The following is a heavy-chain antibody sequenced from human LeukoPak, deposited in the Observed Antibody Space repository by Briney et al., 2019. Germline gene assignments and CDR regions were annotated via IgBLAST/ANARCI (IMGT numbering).Heavy chain of an antibody. CDR1: GYILSAIS. CDR2: LDPGQGET. J-gene: IGHJ5*02. CDR3: ARGKDYVWGSYRTALDP. D-gene: IGHD3-16*02. Sequence: ASVKVSCKVSGYILSAISMHWVRQSPGKGLEWMGGLDPGQGETVYAQKFQGRVTITADESTSTAYMELSSLRSEDTAVYYCARGKDYVWGSYRTALDPWGQGTLVTVSS. V-gene: IGHV1-24*01.